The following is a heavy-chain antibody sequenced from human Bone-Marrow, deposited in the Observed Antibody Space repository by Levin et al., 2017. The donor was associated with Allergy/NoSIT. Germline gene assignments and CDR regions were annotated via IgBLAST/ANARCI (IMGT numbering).Heavy chain of an antibody. CDR2: VSWNSGTI. CDR3: ARHKDYGGNGYYYYGMDV. Sequence: LSLPCAASGFTFTDYAIHWLRQAPGRGLEWVSGVSWNSGTIGYADSVKGRFTISRDNAKNSLYLQMNSLRTEDTALYFCARHKDYGGNGYYYYGMDVWGQGTTVTVSS. D-gene: IGHD4-23*01. CDR1: GFTFTDYA. V-gene: IGHV3-9*01. J-gene: IGHJ6*02.